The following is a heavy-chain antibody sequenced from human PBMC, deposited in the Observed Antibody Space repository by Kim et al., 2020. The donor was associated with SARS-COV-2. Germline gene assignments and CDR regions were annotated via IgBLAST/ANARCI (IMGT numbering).Heavy chain of an antibody. V-gene: IGHV3-11*03. D-gene: IGHD6-19*01. CDR2: ISSTTSYT. CDR3: ARYLEGPPGKVGWLVPFDY. J-gene: IGHJ4*02. Sequence: GGSLRLSCAASGFTFSDYYMSWIRQAPGKGLEWVSYISSTTSYTNYAGSVKGRFTISRDNAKNSLYLQMNSLRAEDTAVYYCARYLEGPPGKVGWLVPFDYWGQGTLVTVSS. CDR1: GFTFSDYY.